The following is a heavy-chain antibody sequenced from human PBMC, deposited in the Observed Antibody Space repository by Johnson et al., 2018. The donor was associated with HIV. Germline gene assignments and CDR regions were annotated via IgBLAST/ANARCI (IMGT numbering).Heavy chain of an antibody. V-gene: IGHV3-64*01. CDR1: GFTVSSNY. CDR2: ISSLGDNT. J-gene: IGHJ3*02. Sequence: VQLVESGGGVVRPGGSLRLSCAASGFTVSSNYMSWVRQAPGKGLEHVSAISSLGDNTYYPNSVKGRFTVSRDNFKNTLYLQMGGLRADDMAVYYCARRRDSINNWQEPFDIWGQGTVVTVSS. D-gene: IGHD1-1*01. CDR3: ARRRDSINNWQEPFDI.